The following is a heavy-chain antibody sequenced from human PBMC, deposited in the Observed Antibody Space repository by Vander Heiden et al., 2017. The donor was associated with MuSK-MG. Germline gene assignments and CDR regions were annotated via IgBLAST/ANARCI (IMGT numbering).Heavy chain of an antibody. Sequence: QVQMVQSGAEVKKPGASVKVSCEASGYSFTAYYIHWVRQAPGQGLEWMGWINPSTGGTNYAQNFQGRVTMTRDTSIRTAYMELSRLRYDDTAVYYCARSRYDAQVKWFDPWVQGALVPVSS. D-gene: IGHD1-1*01. CDR1: GYSFTAYY. CDR3: ARSRYDAQVKWFDP. CDR2: INPSTGGT. J-gene: IGHJ5*02. V-gene: IGHV1-2*02.